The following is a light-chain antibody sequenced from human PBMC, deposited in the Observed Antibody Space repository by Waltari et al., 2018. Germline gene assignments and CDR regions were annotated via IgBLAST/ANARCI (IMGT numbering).Light chain of an antibody. Sequence: DIQMTQSPSSLSASVGDRVTITCLASQGISNSLAWYQQKPGKAPKLLLYGASRLESGVPPRFSGSGSGTDYTLTISSLQPDDFATYYCQQYYFTPYTFGQGTKLDIK. CDR2: GAS. J-gene: IGKJ2*01. CDR3: QQYYFTPYT. CDR1: QGISNS. V-gene: IGKV1-NL1*01.